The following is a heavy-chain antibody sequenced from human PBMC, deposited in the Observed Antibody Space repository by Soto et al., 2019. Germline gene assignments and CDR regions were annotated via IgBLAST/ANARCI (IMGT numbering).Heavy chain of an antibody. CDR3: ARGLITFGGVIAFDY. Sequence: PSETLSLTCAVYGGSFIGYYWSWIRQPPGKGLEWIGEINHSGSTNYNPSLKSRVTISVDTSKNQFSLKLSSVTAADTAVYYCARGLITFGGVIAFDYWGQGTLVTVSS. D-gene: IGHD3-16*02. CDR2: INHSGST. CDR1: GGSFIGYY. V-gene: IGHV4-34*01. J-gene: IGHJ4*02.